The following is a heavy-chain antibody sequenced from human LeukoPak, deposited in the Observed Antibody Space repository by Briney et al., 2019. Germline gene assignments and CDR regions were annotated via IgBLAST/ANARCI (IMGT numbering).Heavy chain of an antibody. Sequence: SETLSLTCTVSGGSISSYYWSWIRQPPGKGLEWIGYIYYSGSTNYNPSLKSRVTISVDSSKNQFSLKLSSVTAADTAVYCCARLVGVATSNNWFDPWGQGTLVAVSS. CDR2: IYYSGST. CDR1: GGSISSYY. V-gene: IGHV4-59*08. D-gene: IGHD5-12*01. J-gene: IGHJ5*02. CDR3: ARLVGVATSNNWFDP.